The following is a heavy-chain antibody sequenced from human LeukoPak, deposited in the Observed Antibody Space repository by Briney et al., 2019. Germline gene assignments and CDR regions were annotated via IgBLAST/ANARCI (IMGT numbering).Heavy chain of an antibody. Sequence: GGSLRLSCAASGFTFSSYAMHWVRQAPGKGLEYVSAISSNGGSTYYANSVKGRFTISRDNSKNTLYLQMGSLRTEDMAVYYCASPGAYYWGQGTLVTVSS. V-gene: IGHV3-64*01. J-gene: IGHJ4*02. CDR1: GFTFSSYA. CDR2: ISSNGGST. CDR3: ASPGAYY.